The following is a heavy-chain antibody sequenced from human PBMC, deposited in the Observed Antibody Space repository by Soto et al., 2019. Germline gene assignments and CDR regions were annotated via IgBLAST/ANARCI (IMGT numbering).Heavy chain of an antibody. CDR3: AKDLMVAPGDYFAY. J-gene: IGHJ4*02. CDR2: ISSNSGTI. D-gene: IGHD2-8*01. V-gene: IGHV3-48*01. CDR1: GFTFSSYS. Sequence: PGGSLRLSCAASGFTFSSYSMNWVRQAPGKGLEWISYISSNSGTIYNADSVKGRFTISRDNSKNTLYLQMNSLRAEDTAVYYCAKDLMVAPGDYFAYWGKGSLVIVSS.